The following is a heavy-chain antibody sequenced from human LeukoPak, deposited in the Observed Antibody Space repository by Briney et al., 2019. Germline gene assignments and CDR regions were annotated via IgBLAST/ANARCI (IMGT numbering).Heavy chain of an antibody. CDR2: INPNSGGT. V-gene: IGHV1-2*02. J-gene: IGHJ4*02. Sequence: GASVTVSFKSSGYTFTGYYMHWVRQAPGQGLEWMGWINPNSGGTNYAQKFQGRVTMTRDTSISTAYMELSRLRSDDTAVYYCAREVPDGDHELNFDYWGQGTLVTVSS. CDR1: GYTFTGYY. D-gene: IGHD4-17*01. CDR3: AREVPDGDHELNFDY.